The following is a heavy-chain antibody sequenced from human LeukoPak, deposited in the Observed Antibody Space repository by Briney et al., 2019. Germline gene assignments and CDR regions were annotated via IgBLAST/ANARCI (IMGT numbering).Heavy chain of an antibody. V-gene: IGHV1-18*01. CDR3: ARDRGYYDSSGYLASPDY. CDR1: GYTFTSYG. J-gene: IGHJ4*02. Sequence: ASVKVSCKASGYTFTSYGISWVRQAPGQGLEWMGWISAYNGNTNYAQKLQGRVTMTTDTSTCTAYMELRSLRSDDTAVYYCARDRGYYDSSGYLASPDYWGQGTLVTVSS. D-gene: IGHD3-22*01. CDR2: ISAYNGNT.